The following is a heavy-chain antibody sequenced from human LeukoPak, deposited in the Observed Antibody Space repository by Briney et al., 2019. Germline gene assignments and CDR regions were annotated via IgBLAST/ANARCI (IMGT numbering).Heavy chain of an antibody. D-gene: IGHD2-2*01. CDR3: ARDRGCSSTNCYSLFFHY. Sequence: GGSLRLSCAASGFSFSTYGMHWVRQAPGKGLEWVALIWYDGSNKYYADSVKGRFTISRDNSKNTLYLQMNSLRAEDTAVYYCARDRGCSSTNCYSLFFHYWGQGTLVTVSS. J-gene: IGHJ4*02. V-gene: IGHV3-33*01. CDR2: IWYDGSNK. CDR1: GFSFSTYG.